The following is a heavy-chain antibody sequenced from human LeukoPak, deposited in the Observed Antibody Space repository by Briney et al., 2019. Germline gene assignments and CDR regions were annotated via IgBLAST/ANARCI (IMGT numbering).Heavy chain of an antibody. CDR2: ISGSGGST. CDR1: GFTFSDYY. J-gene: IGHJ4*02. V-gene: IGHV3-23*01. CDR3: AKGIDRLLGSQY. D-gene: IGHD3-3*01. Sequence: GGSLRLSCAASGFTFSDYYMSWVRQAPGKGLEWVSAISGSGGSTYYADSVKGRFTISRDNSKNTLYLQMNSLRAEDTAVYYCAKGIDRLLGSQYWGQGTLVTVSS.